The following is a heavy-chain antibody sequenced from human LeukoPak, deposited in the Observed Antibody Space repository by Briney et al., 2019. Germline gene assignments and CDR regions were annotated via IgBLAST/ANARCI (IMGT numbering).Heavy chain of an antibody. Sequence: SETLSLTCTVSADSIGSSTYYWTWIRQPPGKGLEWIGSIYYSGRTYYNPSLKSRVTISVDTSKNQFSLRLSSVTAADTAVYYCARRRSGSVDYWGQGTLVTVSS. V-gene: IGHV4-39*01. D-gene: IGHD1-26*01. CDR2: IYYSGRT. CDR1: ADSIGSSTYY. CDR3: ARRRSGSVDY. J-gene: IGHJ4*02.